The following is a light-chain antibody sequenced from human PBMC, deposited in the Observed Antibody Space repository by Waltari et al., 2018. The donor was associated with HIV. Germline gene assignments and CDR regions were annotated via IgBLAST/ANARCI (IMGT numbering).Light chain of an antibody. V-gene: IGLV3-25*03. Sequence: SYELTQPPSVSVSPGQTARITCSGDALSKQSAYWYQQKPGQAPMLVIYKDSERPSGIPERFSGSSSGTTVTLTISGVQAEDEADYYCQSPDSSGTYVGFGGGTKLTVL. CDR1: ALSKQS. CDR3: QSPDSSGTYVG. J-gene: IGLJ2*01. CDR2: KDS.